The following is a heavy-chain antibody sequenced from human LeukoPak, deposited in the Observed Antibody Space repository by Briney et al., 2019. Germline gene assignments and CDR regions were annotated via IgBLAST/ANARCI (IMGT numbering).Heavy chain of an antibody. V-gene: IGHV4-39*07. D-gene: IGHD2-15*01. CDR3: ARLLRVFDP. CDR2: IYTSGST. CDR1: GGSITSSSHY. Sequence: SETLSLTCTVSGGSITSSSHYWGWIRQPPGKGLEWIGSIYTSGSTNYNPSLKSRVTISVDTSKNQFSLKLCSVTAADTAVYYCARLLRVFDPWGQGTLVTVSS. J-gene: IGHJ5*02.